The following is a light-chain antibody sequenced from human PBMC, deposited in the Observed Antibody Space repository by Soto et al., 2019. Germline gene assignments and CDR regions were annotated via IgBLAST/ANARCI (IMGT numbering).Light chain of an antibody. CDR1: NIGSKS. CDR3: QVWDSSSDHHVV. J-gene: IGLJ2*01. Sequence: SYELTQPPSVSVAPGKTARITCGGNNIGSKSVHWYQQKPGQAPVLVIYYDSDRPSGIPERFSGSNSGNTATLTISRVEAGDGADYYCQVWDSSSDHHVVFGGGTKLTVL. CDR2: YDS. V-gene: IGLV3-21*04.